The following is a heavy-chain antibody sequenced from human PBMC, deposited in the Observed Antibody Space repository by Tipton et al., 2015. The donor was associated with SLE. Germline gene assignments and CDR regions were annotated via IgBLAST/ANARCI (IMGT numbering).Heavy chain of an antibody. V-gene: IGHV4-34*01. CDR1: GGSFSGYY. CDR3: ARQMVVRDQRGGWFDP. J-gene: IGHJ5*02. CDR2: INHSGST. Sequence: TLSLTCAVYGGSFSGYYRSWIRQPPGKGLEWIGEINHSGSTNYNPSLKSRVTISVDTSKNQFSLKLSSVTAADTAVYYCARQMVVRDQRGGWFDPWGQGTLVTVSS. D-gene: IGHD3-10*01.